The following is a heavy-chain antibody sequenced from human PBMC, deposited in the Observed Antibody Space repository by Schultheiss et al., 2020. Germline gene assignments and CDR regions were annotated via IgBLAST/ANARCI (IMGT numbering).Heavy chain of an antibody. CDR2: IYTSGST. Sequence: SQTLSLTCAVSGGSISSSNWWSWIRQPAGKGLEWIGRIYTSGSTYYNPSLKSRVTISVDTSKNQFSLKLSSVTAADTAVYYCARDRFYYYDSSTYYYYGMDVWGQGTTVTVSS. CDR1: GGSISSSNW. J-gene: IGHJ6*02. CDR3: ARDRFYYYDSSTYYYYGMDV. D-gene: IGHD3-22*01. V-gene: IGHV4-61*02.